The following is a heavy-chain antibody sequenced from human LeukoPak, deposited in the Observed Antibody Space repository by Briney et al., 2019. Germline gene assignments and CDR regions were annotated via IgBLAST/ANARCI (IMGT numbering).Heavy chain of an antibody. CDR3: AGLLIALPGLDY. D-gene: IGHD2-21*01. CDR2: IYYGGST. Sequence: SETLSLTCTVSGGSVSGGTYYWSWIRQPPGKGLEWIGYIYYGGSTNYNPSLKSRVSMSVDTSKNQFSLKLSSVTAADSAVYYCAGLLIALPGLDYWGQGTLVTVSS. CDR1: GGSVSGGTYY. V-gene: IGHV4-61*01. J-gene: IGHJ4*02.